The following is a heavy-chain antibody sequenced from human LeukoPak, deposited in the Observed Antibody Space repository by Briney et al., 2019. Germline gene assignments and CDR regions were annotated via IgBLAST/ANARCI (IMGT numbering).Heavy chain of an antibody. CDR2: IKQDGGAK. J-gene: IGHJ3*02. V-gene: IGHV3-7*01. Sequence: GGSLRLSCAASGFTFTNYWMNWLRQAPGKGLEWVANIKQDGGAKNYVDSVKGRFTISRDNAKNSLYLQMNSLRAEDTAVYYCARVVALAFDIWGQGTMVTVSS. D-gene: IGHD2-15*01. CDR1: GFTFTNYW. CDR3: ARVVALAFDI.